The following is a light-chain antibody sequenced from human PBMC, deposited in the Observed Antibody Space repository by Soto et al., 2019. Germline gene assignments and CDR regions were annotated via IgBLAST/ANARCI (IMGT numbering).Light chain of an antibody. CDR3: QQRVNWPPT. Sequence: EVVLTQSPASLSLSPRDRATLSCRADQSVSDYLWWYQHKPGQPPRLLFFDAASRASGFPHRLRAGGSGTDFTPIIISLQPEEFAVYYCQQRVNWPPTFGGGTKVEI. CDR2: DAA. CDR1: QSVSDY. J-gene: IGKJ4*01. V-gene: IGKV3-11*01.